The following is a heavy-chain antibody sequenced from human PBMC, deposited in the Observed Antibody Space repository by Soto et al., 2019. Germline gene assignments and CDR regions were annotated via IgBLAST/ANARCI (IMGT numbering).Heavy chain of an antibody. Sequence: QVQLVQSGAEVKKPGASVKVSCKVSGYTLTELSMHWVRQAPGKGLEWMGGFDPEDGETIYAQKFQGRVTMNEDTSTEPAHKGLRKLRSEDTAVDYWAKAGKREGQLGGHFNYWGQGTLVTVSS. V-gene: IGHV1-24*01. J-gene: IGHJ4*02. CDR1: GYTLTELS. CDR2: FDPEDGET. CDR3: AKAGKREGQLGGHFNY. D-gene: IGHD7-27*01.